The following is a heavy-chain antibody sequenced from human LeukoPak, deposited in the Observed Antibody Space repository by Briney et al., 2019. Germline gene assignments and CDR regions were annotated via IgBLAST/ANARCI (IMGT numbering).Heavy chain of an antibody. CDR2: VNPKTGGT. Sequence: ASVKVSCKAFGYSFTGYHLHWVRRAPRQRLGGLGWVNPKTGGTNYARKFQGRVTMTRDTSINTVNMELSRLTSDDTAVYYCAREFSSKLEWLAYVTGDVAFDVWGQGTMISVS. CDR3: AREFSSKLEWLAYVTGDVAFDV. CDR1: GYSFTGYH. D-gene: IGHD3-3*01. J-gene: IGHJ3*01. V-gene: IGHV1-2*02.